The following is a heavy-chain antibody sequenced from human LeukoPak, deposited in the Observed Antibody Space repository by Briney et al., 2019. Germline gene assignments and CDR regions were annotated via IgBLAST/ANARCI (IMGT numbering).Heavy chain of an antibody. CDR3: ARDGQYCSGGSCYSDEGHFDY. CDR2: ISSSSSYI. D-gene: IGHD2-15*01. J-gene: IGHJ4*02. CDR1: GFTFSSYG. V-gene: IGHV3-21*01. Sequence: PGGSLRLSCAASGFTFSSYGMHWVRQAPGKGLEWVSSISSSSSYIYYADSVKGRFTISRDNAKNSLYLQMNSLRAEDTAVYYCARDGQYCSGGSCYSDEGHFDYWGQGTLVTVSS.